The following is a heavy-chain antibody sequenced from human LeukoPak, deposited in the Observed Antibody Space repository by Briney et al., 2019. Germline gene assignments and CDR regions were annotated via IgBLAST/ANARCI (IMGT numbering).Heavy chain of an antibody. CDR3: ARGWAVAGNPNWFDP. Sequence: PGGSLRLSCAASGFTFSSYAMHWVRQAPGKGLEWVAVIWHDGGEKHYEDSVKGRFTISRDNSKNTLYQQMNSLRAEDTAVYYCARGWAVAGNPNWFDPWGQGTLVTVSS. D-gene: IGHD6-19*01. CDR1: GFTFSSYA. V-gene: IGHV3-33*01. CDR2: IWHDGGEK. J-gene: IGHJ5*02.